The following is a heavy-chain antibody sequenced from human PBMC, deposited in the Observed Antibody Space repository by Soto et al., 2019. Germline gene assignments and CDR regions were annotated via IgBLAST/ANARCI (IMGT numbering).Heavy chain of an antibody. CDR3: ARDRMAVAGTATWFDP. CDR2: ISAYNGNT. V-gene: IGHV1-18*01. CDR1: GYSFTSYG. D-gene: IGHD6-19*01. Sequence: GXSVKVSCKASGYSFTSYGISWVRQAPGQGLEWMGWISAYNGNTNYAQKLQGRVTMTTDTSTSTAYMELRSLRSDDTAVYYCARDRMAVAGTATWFDPWGQGPLATVSS. J-gene: IGHJ5*02.